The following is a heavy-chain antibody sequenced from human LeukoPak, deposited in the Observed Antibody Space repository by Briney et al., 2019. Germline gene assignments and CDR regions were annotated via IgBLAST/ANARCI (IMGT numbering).Heavy chain of an antibody. CDR3: ATQTTMDAFDI. CDR1: GFTFSDDW. V-gene: IGHV3-7*03. J-gene: IGHJ3*02. CDR2: IKQDGSEK. Sequence: GGSLRLSCAASGFTFSDDWMNWVRQAPGKGLEWVANIKQDGSEKYYVDSVKGRFTISRDNAKNSLYLQMNSLRSEDTAVYYCATQTTMDAFDIWGQGTMVTVSS. D-gene: IGHD4-11*01.